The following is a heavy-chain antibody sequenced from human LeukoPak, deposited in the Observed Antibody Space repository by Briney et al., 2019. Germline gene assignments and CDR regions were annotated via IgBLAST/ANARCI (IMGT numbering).Heavy chain of an antibody. Sequence: SETLSLTCAVYGGSFSTYYWHWIRQPPGKGLEWIGEIDHSGSTNYNPSLKSRVTISLDTSKNQFSLKLSSVTAADTAVYYCARAPDVVVNLDYWGQGTLVTVSS. CDR1: GGSFSTYY. V-gene: IGHV4-34*01. D-gene: IGHD3-22*01. J-gene: IGHJ4*02. CDR3: ARAPDVVVNLDY. CDR2: IDHSGST.